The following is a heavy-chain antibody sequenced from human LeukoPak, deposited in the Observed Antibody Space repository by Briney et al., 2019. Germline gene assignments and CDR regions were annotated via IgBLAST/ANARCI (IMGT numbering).Heavy chain of an antibody. D-gene: IGHD6-6*01. J-gene: IGHJ6*03. CDR3: AREDRYRSSFYYYYYMDV. Sequence: TGGSLRLSCAASGFTFSSYSMNWVRQAPGKGLEWVSSISSSSSYIYYADSVKGRFTISRDNAKNSLYLQMNSLRAEDTAVYYCAREDRYRSSFYYYYYMDVWGKGTKVTVSS. V-gene: IGHV3-21*01. CDR1: GFTFSSYS. CDR2: ISSSSSYI.